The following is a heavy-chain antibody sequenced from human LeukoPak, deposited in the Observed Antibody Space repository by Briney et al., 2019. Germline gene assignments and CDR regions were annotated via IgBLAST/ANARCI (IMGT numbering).Heavy chain of an antibody. J-gene: IGHJ3*02. CDR3: ASRIAVAGDI. D-gene: IGHD6-19*01. V-gene: IGHV4-39*01. CDR2: IYYSGST. Sequence: SETLSLTCTVSGGSISSSSYYWGWLRQPPGKGLEWIGSIYYSGSTYYNPSLKSRVTISVDTSKNQFSLKLSSVTAADTAVYYCASRIAVAGDIWGQGTMVTVSS. CDR1: GGSISSSSYY.